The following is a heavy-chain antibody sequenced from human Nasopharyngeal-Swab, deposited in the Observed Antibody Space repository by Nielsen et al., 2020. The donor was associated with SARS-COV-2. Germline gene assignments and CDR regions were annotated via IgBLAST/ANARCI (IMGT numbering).Heavy chain of an antibody. D-gene: IGHD6-19*01. J-gene: IGHJ4*02. CDR3: ASQWLVRNYFDY. Sequence: LRLSCTVSGGSISSGGYYWSWIRQHPGKGLEWIGYIYYSGSTYYNPSLKSRVTISVDTSKNQFSLKLSSVTAADTAVYYCASQWLVRNYFDYWGQGTLVTVSS. V-gene: IGHV4-31*02. CDR1: GGSISSGGYY. CDR2: IYYSGST.